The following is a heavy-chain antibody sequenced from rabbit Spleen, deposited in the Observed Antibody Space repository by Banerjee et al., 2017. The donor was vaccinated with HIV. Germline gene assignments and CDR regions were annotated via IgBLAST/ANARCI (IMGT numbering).Heavy chain of an antibody. CDR3: ARDFVSSTGYYGDL. Sequence: QEQLEESGGDLVKPEGSLTLTCKASGFSFSNGYVMCWVRQAPGKGLEWIACIDAGSSGFTYFATWAKGRFTCSKSSSTTVTLQMTRLTAADTATHFCARDFVSSTGYYGDLWGPGTLSPS. V-gene: IGHV1S45*01. CDR1: GFSFSNGYV. D-gene: IGHD1-1*01. J-gene: IGHJ4*01. CDR2: IDAGSSGFT.